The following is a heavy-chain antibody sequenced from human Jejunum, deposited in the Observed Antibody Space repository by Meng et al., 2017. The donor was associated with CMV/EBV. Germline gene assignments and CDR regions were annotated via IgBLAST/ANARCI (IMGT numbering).Heavy chain of an antibody. Sequence: SCAASGLSLSSNCMSWVRQAGGKGMEWVSFIYIGGSEKYADKVKGRFTISRDNSKNTLYLQMNNLRAEDTAVYYCARVYGGGAFDLWGQGTMVTVSS. J-gene: IGHJ3*01. CDR2: IYIGGSE. CDR3: ARVYGGGAFDL. CDR1: GLSLSSNC. V-gene: IGHV3-53*01. D-gene: IGHD4-23*01.